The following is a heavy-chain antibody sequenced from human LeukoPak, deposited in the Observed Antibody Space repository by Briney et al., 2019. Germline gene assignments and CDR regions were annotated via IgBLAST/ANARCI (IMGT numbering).Heavy chain of an antibody. CDR3: AKEPAFQAVAGTRYFQH. V-gene: IGHV3-23*01. Sequence: GGSLRLSCAASGFTFSNNAMSWVRQAPGKGLEWVSATSTSGGSAYYADSVKGRFTISRDNSKSTLYLQMNSLRAEDTAVYYCAKEPAFQAVAGTRYFQHWGQGTLVTVSS. CDR2: TSTSGGSA. CDR1: GFTFSNNA. D-gene: IGHD6-19*01. J-gene: IGHJ1*01.